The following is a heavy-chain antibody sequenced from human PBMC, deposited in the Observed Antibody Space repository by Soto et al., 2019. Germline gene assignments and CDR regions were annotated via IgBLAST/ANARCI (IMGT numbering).Heavy chain of an antibody. Sequence: QVQLVQSGAEVKKPGSSVKVSCKTSGGPFNNHAINWVRQAPGQGLEWVGLVIPTLATAEYAQKLQGRVTMAADEVTNTAYMEPGSLRCEDTGVYDCASCYGEIEAVALGGEWTVVTVS. D-gene: IGHD4-17*01. V-gene: IGHV1-69*01. CDR2: VIPTLATA. J-gene: IGHJ3*01. CDR1: GGPFNNHA. CDR3: ASCYGEIEAVAL.